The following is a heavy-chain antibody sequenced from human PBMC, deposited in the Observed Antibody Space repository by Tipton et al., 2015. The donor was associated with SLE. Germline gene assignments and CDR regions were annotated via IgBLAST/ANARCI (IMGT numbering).Heavy chain of an antibody. CDR1: AYTFISYG. D-gene: IGHD1-26*01. CDR3: ARHPRVGPTDYDAFDI. V-gene: IGHV1-18*01. J-gene: IGHJ3*02. Sequence: QLVQSGVEVKKPGASVKVSCKASAYTFISYGISWVRQAPGQGLEWMGWISAYNGNTDSAQKFQGRVTMTTDTTTNTTYMELRSLRSDDTAVYYCARHPRVGPTDYDAFDIWGRGTMVTVSS. CDR2: ISAYNGNT.